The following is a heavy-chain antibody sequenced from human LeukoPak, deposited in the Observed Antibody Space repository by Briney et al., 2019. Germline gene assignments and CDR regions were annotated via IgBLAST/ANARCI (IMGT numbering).Heavy chain of an antibody. Sequence: GESLKISCKGSGYSFTSYWIGWVRQMPGKGLEWMGIIYPGDSDTRYSPSFQGQVTISADKSISTAYLQWSSLKASDTAMYYCARHDPAVPYLDAFDIWGQGTMVTVSS. CDR3: ARHDPAVPYLDAFDI. CDR2: IYPGDSDT. D-gene: IGHD2-2*01. CDR1: GYSFTSYW. J-gene: IGHJ3*02. V-gene: IGHV5-51*01.